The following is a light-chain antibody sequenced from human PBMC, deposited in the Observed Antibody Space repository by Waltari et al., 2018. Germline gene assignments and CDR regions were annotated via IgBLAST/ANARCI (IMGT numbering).Light chain of an antibody. V-gene: IGKV3-20*01. CDR2: DAS. CDR3: QKYGTRPAT. CDR1: QSVGRT. Sequence: SCRASQSVGRTLAWYQQRPGQAPRLLIYDASSRATGIPDRFSGSGSVTDFSLTSSRLEPEDFAVYYCQKYGTRPATFGQGTKVEVK. J-gene: IGKJ1*01.